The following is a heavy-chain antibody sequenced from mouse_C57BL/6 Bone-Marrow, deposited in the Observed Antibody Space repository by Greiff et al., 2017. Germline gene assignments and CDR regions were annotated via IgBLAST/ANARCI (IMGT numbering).Heavy chain of an antibody. CDR2: IDPSDSYT. V-gene: IGHV1-59*01. Sequence: HVQLQPPGAELVRPGTSVKLSCKASGYTFTSYWMHWVKQRPGQGLEWIGVIDPSDSYTNYNQKFKGKATLTVDTSSSTAYMQLSSLTSEDSAVYYCARAFSTVVAVDYWGQGTTLTVSS. CDR3: ARAFSTVVAVDY. D-gene: IGHD1-1*01. J-gene: IGHJ2*01. CDR1: GYTFTSYW.